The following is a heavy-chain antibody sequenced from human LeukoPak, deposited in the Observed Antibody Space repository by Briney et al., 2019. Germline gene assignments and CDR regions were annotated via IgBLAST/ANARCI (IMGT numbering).Heavy chain of an antibody. Sequence: SETLSLTCTVSGGSISSYYWSWIRQPAGKGLEWIGRIYTSGSTNYNPSLKSRVTMSVDTSKNQFSLKLSSVTAADTAVFYCEREERTYWDSVNFVYTWGQGTLVTVSS. CDR3: EREERTYWDSVNFVYT. CDR2: IYTSGST. V-gene: IGHV4-4*07. CDR1: GGSISSYY. D-gene: IGHD1-26*01. J-gene: IGHJ5*02.